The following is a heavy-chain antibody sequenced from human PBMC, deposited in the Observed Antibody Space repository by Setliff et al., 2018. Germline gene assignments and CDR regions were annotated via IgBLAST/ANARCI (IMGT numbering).Heavy chain of an antibody. CDR2: ISSDGSSK. Sequence: SLRLSCAASGFTFSDYYMTWIRQAPGKGLEWVAVISSDGSSKNYADSLEGRFTISRDNSRNTLYLQMSGLRAEDTAVYYCARDAKIVVVHNPYYFGQWGQGTLVTVSS. CDR1: GFTFSDYY. D-gene: IGHD3-22*01. J-gene: IGHJ4*02. V-gene: IGHV3-30*03. CDR3: ARDAKIVVVHNPYYFGQ.